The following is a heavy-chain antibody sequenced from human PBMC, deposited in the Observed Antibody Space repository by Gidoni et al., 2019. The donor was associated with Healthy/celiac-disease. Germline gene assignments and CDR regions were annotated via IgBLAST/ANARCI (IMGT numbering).Heavy chain of an antibody. CDR3: AREGSSSGYSYFDY. D-gene: IGHD3-22*01. Sequence: QVQLVESGGGVVQPGRYLSLSCAASGFPFSSYGMHWVRQATGKGLEWVAVIWYDGSNKYYADSVKGRFTISRDNSKNTLYLQMNSLRAEDTAVYYCAREGSSSGYSYFDYWGQGTLVTVSS. J-gene: IGHJ4*02. CDR2: IWYDGSNK. V-gene: IGHV3-33*01. CDR1: GFPFSSYG.